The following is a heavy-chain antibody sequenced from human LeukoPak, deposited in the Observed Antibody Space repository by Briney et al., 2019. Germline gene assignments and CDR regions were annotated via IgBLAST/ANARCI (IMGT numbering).Heavy chain of an antibody. CDR1: GGSISTNHYY. Sequence: QPSETLSLTCTVSGGSISTNHYYWVWIRQPPGKGLEWVGTVYYRGNTYYNPSLRSRVTTSVDTSRNQFSVKVTSVAAADTAVYYCASQRVPGYYDYWGQGILVTVHS. J-gene: IGHJ4*02. V-gene: IGHV4-39*01. D-gene: IGHD1-1*01. CDR3: ASQRVPGYYDY. CDR2: VYYRGNT.